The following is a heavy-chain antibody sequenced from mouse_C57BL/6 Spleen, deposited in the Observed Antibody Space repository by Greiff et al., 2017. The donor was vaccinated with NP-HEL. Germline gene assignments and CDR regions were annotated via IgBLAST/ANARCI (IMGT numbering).Heavy chain of an antibody. Sequence: QVQLQQSGAELMKPGASVKLSCKATGYTFTGYWIEWVKQRPGHGLEWIGEILPGSGSTNYNEKFKGKATFTADPSSNTAYMQLSSLTTEDSAIYYCARGLLRYPFAYWGQGTLVTVSA. CDR2: ILPGSGST. J-gene: IGHJ3*01. D-gene: IGHD1-1*01. V-gene: IGHV1-9*01. CDR3: ARGLLRYPFAY. CDR1: GYTFTGYW.